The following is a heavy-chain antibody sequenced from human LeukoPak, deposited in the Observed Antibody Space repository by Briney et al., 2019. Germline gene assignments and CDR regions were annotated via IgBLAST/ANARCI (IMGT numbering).Heavy chain of an antibody. V-gene: IGHV3-30*02. Sequence: GGSLRLSCAASGFTFSSYGMHWVRQAPGKGLEWVAFIRYDGSNKYYADSVKGRFTISRDNYKNTLYLQMNSLRAEDTAVYYCAKDTYGDLYFDYWGQGTLVTVSS. D-gene: IGHD4-17*01. J-gene: IGHJ4*02. CDR2: IRYDGSNK. CDR3: AKDTYGDLYFDY. CDR1: GFTFSSYG.